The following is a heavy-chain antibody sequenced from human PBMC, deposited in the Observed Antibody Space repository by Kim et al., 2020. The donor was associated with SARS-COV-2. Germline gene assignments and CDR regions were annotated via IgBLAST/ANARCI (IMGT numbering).Heavy chain of an antibody. V-gene: IGHV4-39*01. CDR2: IYYSGST. Sequence: SETLSLTCTVSGGSISSSSYYWGWIRQPPGKGLEWIGSIYYSGSTYYNPSLKSRVTISVDTSKNQFSLKLSSVTAADTAVYYCARHPPEGGYCSSTSCLATSGSWFDPWGQGTLVTVSS. CDR3: ARHPPEGGYCSSTSCLATSGSWFDP. J-gene: IGHJ5*02. CDR1: GGSISSSSYY. D-gene: IGHD2-2*01.